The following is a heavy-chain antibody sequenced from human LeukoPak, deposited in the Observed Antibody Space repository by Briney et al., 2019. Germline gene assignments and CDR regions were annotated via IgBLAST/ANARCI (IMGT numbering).Heavy chain of an antibody. CDR2: MSYSGST. Sequence: PSETLSLTCTVSGGSITSSSYSWGWIRQPPGKGLEWIESMSYSGSTYYNPSLKSRVTISVDTSKNQFSLKLSSVTAADTAVYYCAREVTFGGVIVMRYNWFDPWGQGTLVTVSS. CDR3: AREVTFGGVIVMRYNWFDP. V-gene: IGHV4-39*02. J-gene: IGHJ5*02. D-gene: IGHD3-16*02. CDR1: GGSITSSSYS.